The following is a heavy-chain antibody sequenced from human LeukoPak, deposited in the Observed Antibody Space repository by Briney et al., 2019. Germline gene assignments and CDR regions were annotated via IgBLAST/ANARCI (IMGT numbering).Heavy chain of an antibody. V-gene: IGHV4-34*01. D-gene: IGHD3-22*01. CDR3: ARSILRYYYNASGYYPYYFDY. CDR1: GGSFSRYY. Sequence: PSETLSLTCAVYGGSFSRYYWTWIRQPPGKGLEWIGEINHSGSANYNPSLKSRVTISVDASKSQFSLRLSSVTAADTAVYYCARSILRYYYNASGYYPYYFDYWGQGMLVTVSS. J-gene: IGHJ4*02. CDR2: INHSGSA.